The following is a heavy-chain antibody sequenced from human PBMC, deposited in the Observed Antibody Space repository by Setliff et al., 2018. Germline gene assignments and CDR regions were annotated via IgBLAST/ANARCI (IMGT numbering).Heavy chain of an antibody. Sequence: PSETLSLTCTVSGGSISSGSYYWSWIRQPAGKGLEWIGHIYTSGSTNYNPSRKSRVAISVDTSKNQFSLKLSSVTAADTAVYYCALSGHYPYYYDYWGQGTLVTVSS. J-gene: IGHJ4*02. CDR2: IYTSGST. CDR1: GGSISSGSYY. CDR3: ALSGHYPYYYDY. V-gene: IGHV4-61*09. D-gene: IGHD3-3*01.